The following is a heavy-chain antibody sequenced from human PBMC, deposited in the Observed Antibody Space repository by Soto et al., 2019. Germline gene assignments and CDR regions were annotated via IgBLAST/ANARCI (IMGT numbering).Heavy chain of an antibody. V-gene: IGHV3-13*01. J-gene: IGHJ6*02. D-gene: IGHD5-12*01. CDR1: GFTFSSYD. CDR2: IGTAGDT. CDR3: ARNIRGYSGYGFAPYCYYGMDA. Sequence: GSLRLSCAASGFTFSSYDMHWVRQATGKGLEWVSAIGTAGDTYYPGSVKGRFTISRENAKNSLYLQMNSLRAGDTAVYYCARNIRGYSGYGFAPYCYYGMDAWGQGTTVTVSS.